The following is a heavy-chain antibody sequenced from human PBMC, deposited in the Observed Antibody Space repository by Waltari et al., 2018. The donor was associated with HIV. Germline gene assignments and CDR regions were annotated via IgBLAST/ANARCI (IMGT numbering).Heavy chain of an antibody. V-gene: IGHV3-7*01. D-gene: IGHD1-26*01. CDR1: GSTFPNYW. J-gene: IGHJ6*02. CDR3: ARIGTFPHNYAIDF. CDR2: IKDDGSEK. Sequence: EVQLMESGGGLVQSGGSLRLPSGASGSTFPNYWQSWVRQTPGKGLEWVAYIKDDGSEKYYMGSVKGRFTISRDNAKNSMFLQMNSLRAEDTAVYYCARIGTFPHNYAIDFWGQGTTVTVSS.